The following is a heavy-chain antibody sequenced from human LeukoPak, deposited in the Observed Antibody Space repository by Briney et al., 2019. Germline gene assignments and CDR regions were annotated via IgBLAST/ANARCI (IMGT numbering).Heavy chain of an antibody. V-gene: IGHV5-51*01. J-gene: IGHJ4*02. CDR1: GYSFTSYW. D-gene: IGHD3-3*01. CDR3: ARQNDFRLDY. CDR2: IYPGDSDT. Sequence: TPGESLKISCKGSGYSFTSYWIGWVRQMPGKGLEWMGIIYPGDSDTRYSPSLQGQVTISVDTSIGTAYLQWSSLKASDTAIYYCARQNDFRLDYWGQGTLVTVSS.